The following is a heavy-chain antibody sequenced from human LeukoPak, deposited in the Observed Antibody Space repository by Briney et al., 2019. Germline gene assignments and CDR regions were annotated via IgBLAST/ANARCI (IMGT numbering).Heavy chain of an antibody. CDR1: GFTFSSYE. CDR3: ARDRGYCSGGSCHIHYFDS. Sequence: GGSLRLSCAASGFTFSSYEMNWVRQAPGKGLEWVANIKRDGSDNYYVDSVKGRFTVSRDNAKNSLYLQMNSLGDEDTAVYYCARDRGYCSGGSCHIHYFDSWGQGTLVTVSS. D-gene: IGHD2-15*01. J-gene: IGHJ4*02. V-gene: IGHV3-7*04. CDR2: IKRDGSDN.